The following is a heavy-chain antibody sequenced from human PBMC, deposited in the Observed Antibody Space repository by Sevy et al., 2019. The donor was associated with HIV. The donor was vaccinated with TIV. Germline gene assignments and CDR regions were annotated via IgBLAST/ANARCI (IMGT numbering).Heavy chain of an antibody. CDR2: IYSGGST. Sequence: GGSLRLSCAASGFTVSSNYMSWVRQAPGKGLEWVSVIYSGGSTYYADSVKGRFTISRDNSKNTLYLQMNSLRVEDTAVYYRARAGFGYYDSSGYYRYYYYGMDVWGQGTTVTVSS. CDR1: GFTVSSNY. D-gene: IGHD3-22*01. J-gene: IGHJ6*02. V-gene: IGHV3-53*01. CDR3: ARAGFGYYDSSGYYRYYYYGMDV.